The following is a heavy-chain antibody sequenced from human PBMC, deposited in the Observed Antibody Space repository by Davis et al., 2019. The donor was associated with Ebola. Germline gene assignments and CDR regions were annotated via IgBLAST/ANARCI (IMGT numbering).Heavy chain of an antibody. D-gene: IGHD2-15*01. J-gene: IGHJ6*02. CDR2: ISYDGSNK. CDR3: AKDHRYCSGGSCYSSSYGMDV. Sequence: GGSLRLSCVGPGFTFSSYGMHWVRQAPGKGLEWVAVISYDGSNKYYADSVKGRFTISRDNSKNTLYLQMNSLRVEDTAVYYCAKDHRYCSGGSCYSSSYGMDVWGQGTTVTVSS. V-gene: IGHV3-30*18. CDR1: GFTFSSYG.